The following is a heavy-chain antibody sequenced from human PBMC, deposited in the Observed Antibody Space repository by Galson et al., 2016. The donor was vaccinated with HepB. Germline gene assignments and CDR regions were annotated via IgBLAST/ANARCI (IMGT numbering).Heavy chain of an antibody. J-gene: IGHJ4*02. CDR2: LSYGGINQ. V-gene: IGHV3-30*03. CDR1: GLTFSSYG. D-gene: IGHD3-22*01. CDR3: VAEYHDSAGYHGFQY. Sequence: SLRLSCAASGLTFSSYGMHWVRQAPGKGLEWMASLSYGGINQYYADSAKGRFTISRDISKNTLYLQINTLSDEDTAIYYCVAEYHDSAGYHGFQYWGQGTLVTVSS.